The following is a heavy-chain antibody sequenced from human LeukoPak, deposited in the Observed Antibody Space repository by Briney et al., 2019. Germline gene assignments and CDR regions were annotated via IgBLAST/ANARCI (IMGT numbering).Heavy chain of an antibody. CDR2: ISGSGGST. J-gene: IGHJ4*02. Sequence: GGSLRLSCAASGFTFSSYSMNWVRQAPGKGLEWVSAISGSGGSTYYADSVKGRFTISRDNSKNTLYLQMNSLRAEDTAVYYCATGGIAAAVLDYWGQGTLVTVSS. D-gene: IGHD6-13*01. CDR3: ATGGIAAAVLDY. V-gene: IGHV3-23*01. CDR1: GFTFSSYS.